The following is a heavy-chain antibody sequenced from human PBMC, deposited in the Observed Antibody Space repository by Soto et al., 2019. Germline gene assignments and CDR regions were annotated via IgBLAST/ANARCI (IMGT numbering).Heavy chain of an antibody. CDR2: TYYRSKWYN. Sequence: SQTLSLTCAISGDSVSSNSAAWNWIRQSPSRGLEWLGRTYYRSKWYNDYAVSVKSRITINPDTSKNQFSLQLNSVTPEDTAVYYCARVGACSSTSCYGPYYYYYYMDVWGKGTTVTVSS. J-gene: IGHJ6*03. D-gene: IGHD2-2*01. CDR3: ARVGACSSTSCYGPYYYYYYMDV. V-gene: IGHV6-1*01. CDR1: GDSVSSNSAA.